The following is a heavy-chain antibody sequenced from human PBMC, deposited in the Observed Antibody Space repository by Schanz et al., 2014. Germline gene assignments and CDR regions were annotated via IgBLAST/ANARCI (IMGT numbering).Heavy chain of an antibody. V-gene: IGHV3-23*04. CDR3: VREDMVRGIRAFDI. D-gene: IGHD3-10*01. CDR1: GFTFSSYA. J-gene: IGHJ3*02. CDR2: ISGSGGDT. Sequence: EVQLVESGGGLVQPGESLRLSCAASGFTFSSYAMSWVRQAPGKGLEWVSAISGSGGDTYYADSVKGRFTISRDNAKNSLFLQMNSLTAEDTAVYYCVREDMVRGIRAFDIWGQGTMVTVSS.